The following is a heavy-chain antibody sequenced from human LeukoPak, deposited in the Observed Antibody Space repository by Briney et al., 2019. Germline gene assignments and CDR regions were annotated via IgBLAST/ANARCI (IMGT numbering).Heavy chain of an antibody. Sequence: SGGSLRLSCAASGFTFSSYEMNWVRQAPGKGLEWVSYISSSGSTIYYADSVKGRFTISRDNAKNSLYLQMNSLRAEDTAVYYCARDPYYGDYVVWGQGTLVTVSS. J-gene: IGHJ4*02. D-gene: IGHD4-17*01. CDR1: GFTFSSYE. CDR2: ISSSGSTI. CDR3: ARDPYYGDYVV. V-gene: IGHV3-48*03.